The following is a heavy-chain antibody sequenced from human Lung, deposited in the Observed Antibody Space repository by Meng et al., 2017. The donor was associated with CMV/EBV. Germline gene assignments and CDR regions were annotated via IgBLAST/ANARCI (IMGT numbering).Heavy chain of an antibody. V-gene: IGHV1-18*01. CDR2: IGGYDGRT. J-gene: IGHJ3*02. Sequence: ASAXVSXKAAGYTFSSYGISWVRQAPGQGLEWMGWIGGYDGRTNYRQKFKGRVTVTRDTSTSTAYMEVRSLGSDDTAVYYCARDFYEYDNSGYYDDTFDIXGQGXMVTVSS. CDR1: GYTFSSYG. D-gene: IGHD3-22*01. CDR3: ARDFYEYDNSGYYDDTFDI.